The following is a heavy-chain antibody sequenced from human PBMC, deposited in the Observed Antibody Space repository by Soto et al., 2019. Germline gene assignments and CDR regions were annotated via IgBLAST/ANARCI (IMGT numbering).Heavy chain of an antibody. CDR1: GGSVNSGNYY. CDR2: MSHSGGT. CDR3: ARVERGTATTVVDAFDI. D-gene: IGHD1-1*01. J-gene: IGHJ3*02. V-gene: IGHV4-34*01. Sequence: QVQLQQWGAGLLKPSETLSLTCAVYGGSVNSGNYYWSWIRQPPGKGLEWIGEMSHSGGTHFTPSLKSRVTTSVDTSKNQFSRKMSSVTAADTALYYCARVERGTATTVVDAFDIWGPGTLVTVSS.